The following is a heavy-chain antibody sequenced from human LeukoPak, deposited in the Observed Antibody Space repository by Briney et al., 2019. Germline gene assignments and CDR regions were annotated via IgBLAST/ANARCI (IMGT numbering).Heavy chain of an antibody. CDR1: GGSISSYY. CDR3: ASRRGGYPAQYYFDY. V-gene: IGHV4-4*07. D-gene: IGHD3-16*01. J-gene: IGHJ4*02. CDR2: IYTSGST. Sequence: PSETLSLTCTVSGGSISSYYWSWIRQPAGKGLEWIGRIYTSGSTNYNPSLKSRVTISVDTSKNQFSLKLSSVTAADTAVYYCASRRGGYPAQYYFDYWGQGTLVTVSS.